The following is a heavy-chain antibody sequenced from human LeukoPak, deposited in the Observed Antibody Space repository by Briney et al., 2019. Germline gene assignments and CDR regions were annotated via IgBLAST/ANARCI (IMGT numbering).Heavy chain of an antibody. J-gene: IGHJ4*02. CDR3: ARIVLELEAYFDY. V-gene: IGHV3-30*01. D-gene: IGHD1-7*01. CDR1: GFTFSSYA. CDR2: ISYDGSNK. Sequence: GGSLRLSCAASGFTFSSYAMHWVRQAPGKGLEWVAVISYDGSNKYYADSVKGRFTISRDNSKNTLYLQMNSLRAEDTAVYYCARIVLELEAYFDYWGQGTLVTVSS.